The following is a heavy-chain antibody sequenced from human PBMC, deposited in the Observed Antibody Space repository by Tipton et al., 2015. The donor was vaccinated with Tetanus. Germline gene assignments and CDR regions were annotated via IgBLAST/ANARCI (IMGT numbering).Heavy chain of an antibody. D-gene: IGHD6-13*01. Sequence: TLSLTCSVSGGSISSDAHYWSWIRQPPGKGLEWLGYISHSGTTNYNPSLMSRVTLSLDTARGQFSLKLTSVTAADAAVYFCAGVTAQRTELYFDHWGQGTLVTVSS. CDR3: AGVTAQRTELYFDH. CDR1: GGSISSDAHY. V-gene: IGHV4-30-4*01. CDR2: ISHSGTT. J-gene: IGHJ4*02.